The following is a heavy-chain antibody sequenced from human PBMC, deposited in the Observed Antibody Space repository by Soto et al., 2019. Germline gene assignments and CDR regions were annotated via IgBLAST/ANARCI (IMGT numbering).Heavy chain of an antibody. CDR2: INADNGKI. Sequence: QVRLLQSGAEVKNPGASVKVSCKASGYKFSTYVVHWVRQAPGQRPEWMGWINADNGKIKYSQKFQDRVTITRDKSASTAYMELSSLRSEDTAVYYCTYGMDVWGQGTKVIVSS. CDR3: TYGMDV. V-gene: IGHV1-3*01. J-gene: IGHJ6*02. CDR1: GYKFSTYV.